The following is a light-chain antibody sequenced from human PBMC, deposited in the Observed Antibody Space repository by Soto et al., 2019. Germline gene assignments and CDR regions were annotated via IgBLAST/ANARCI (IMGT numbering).Light chain of an antibody. CDR1: SSNIGRNT. CDR2: SSN. CDR3: ATWDDSLNDYVV. V-gene: IGLV1-44*01. Sequence: QSVLTQPPSASGTPGQTVTISCSGSSSNIGRNTVDWYQQLPGTAPKLLIYSSNQRPAGVPDRFSGSKSGTSASLAIIGLQSEDEADYYCATWDDSLNDYVVFGGGTKLTVL. J-gene: IGLJ2*01.